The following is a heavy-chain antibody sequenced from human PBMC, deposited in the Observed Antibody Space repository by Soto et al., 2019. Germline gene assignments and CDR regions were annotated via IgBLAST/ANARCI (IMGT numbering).Heavy chain of an antibody. Sequence: GSLRLSCAASGFTFSSYWMHWVRQAPGKGLVWVSRINPDGSATNYADSVKGRFSISRDNAKNTLYLQMNSLRAEDTAVFYCGRGGSDSPMAPGYWGQGTLVTVSS. V-gene: IGHV3-74*01. CDR3: GRGGSDSPMAPGY. J-gene: IGHJ4*02. CDR2: INPDGSAT. D-gene: IGHD5-18*01. CDR1: GFTFSSYW.